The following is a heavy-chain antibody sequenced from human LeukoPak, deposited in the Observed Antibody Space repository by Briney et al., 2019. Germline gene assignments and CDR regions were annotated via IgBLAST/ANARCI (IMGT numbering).Heavy chain of an antibody. V-gene: IGHV4-39*07. D-gene: IGHD2/OR15-2a*01. J-gene: IGHJ5*02. Sequence: PSETLSLTCTVSGGSISSSSYYWNWIRQPPGKGLEWIGEINHSGSTNYNPSLKSRVTISVDTSKNQFSLKLSSVTAADTAVYYCARLRNRRDRGAWFDPWGQGTLVTVSS. CDR1: GGSISSSSYY. CDR3: ARLRNRRDRGAWFDP. CDR2: INHSGST.